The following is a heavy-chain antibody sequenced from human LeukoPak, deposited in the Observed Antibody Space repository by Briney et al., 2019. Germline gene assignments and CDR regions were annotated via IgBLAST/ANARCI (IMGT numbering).Heavy chain of an antibody. CDR3: ASGQWLVHDY. D-gene: IGHD6-19*01. Sequence: SETLSLTCTVSGVSISSSSYYWGWIRQPPGKGLEWIGSIYYSGSTYYNPSLKSRVTISVDTSKNQFSLKLSSVTAADTAVYYCASGQWLVHDYWGQGTLVTVSS. V-gene: IGHV4-39*01. CDR2: IYYSGST. J-gene: IGHJ4*02. CDR1: GVSISSSSYY.